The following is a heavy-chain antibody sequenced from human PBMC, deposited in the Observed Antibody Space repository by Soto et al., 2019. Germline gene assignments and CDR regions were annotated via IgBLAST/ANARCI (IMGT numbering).Heavy chain of an antibody. J-gene: IGHJ6*02. CDR3: ARAVFAFNYYYGMDV. Sequence: LSLTCAVYGGSFSGYYWSWIRQPPGKGLEWIGEINHSGSTNYNPSLKSRVTISVDTSKNQFSLKLSSVTAADTAVYYCARAVFAFNYYYGMDVWGQGTTVTVSS. CDR2: INHSGST. V-gene: IGHV4-34*01. CDR1: GGSFSGYY.